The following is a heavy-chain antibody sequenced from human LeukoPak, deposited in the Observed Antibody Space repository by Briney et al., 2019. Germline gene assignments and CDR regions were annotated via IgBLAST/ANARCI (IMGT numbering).Heavy chain of an antibody. Sequence: SETLSLTCTVSGGSISSGSYYWSWIRQPAGKGLEWIGRIYTSGSTNYNPSLKSRVTISVDTSKNQFSLKLSSVTAADTAVYYCARGRGYSFIEGYYYMDVWGKGTTVTVSS. J-gene: IGHJ6*03. CDR2: IYTSGST. CDR1: GGSISSGSYY. CDR3: ARGRGYSFIEGYYYMDV. D-gene: IGHD5-18*01. V-gene: IGHV4-61*02.